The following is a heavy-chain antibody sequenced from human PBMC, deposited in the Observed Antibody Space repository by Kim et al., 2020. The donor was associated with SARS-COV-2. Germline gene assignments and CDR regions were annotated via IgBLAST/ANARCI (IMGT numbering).Heavy chain of an antibody. Sequence: NPSLKSRVTISVDRAKNQFSLKLSSVTAADTAVYYCARGVVIHPSGWFDPWGQGTLVTVSS. J-gene: IGHJ5*02. CDR3: ARGVVIHPSGWFDP. D-gene: IGHD3-3*01. V-gene: IGHV4-30-2*01.